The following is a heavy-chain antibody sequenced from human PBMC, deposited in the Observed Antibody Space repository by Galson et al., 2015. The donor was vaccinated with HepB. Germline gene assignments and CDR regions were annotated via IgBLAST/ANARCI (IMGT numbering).Heavy chain of an antibody. V-gene: IGHV3-7*03. CDR3: ARDQSENFYNY. D-gene: IGHD1-7*01. Sequence: SLRLSCAASGFTFSNYRMSWVRQGPGKGLQWVANIKQDGSVKFYVDSVKGRFTISRDNAKNSLYLQMNSLRAEDTAMHYCARDQSENFYNYWGHGTLVTVSS. CDR2: IKQDGSVK. J-gene: IGHJ4*01. CDR1: GFTFSNYR.